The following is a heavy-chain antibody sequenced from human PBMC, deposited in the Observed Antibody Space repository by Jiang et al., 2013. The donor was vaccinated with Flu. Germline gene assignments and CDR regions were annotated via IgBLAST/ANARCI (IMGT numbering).Heavy chain of an antibody. J-gene: IGHJ4*02. Sequence: CKTSGYTFTTFHLHWVRQAPGQGLEWMGIINPAGGSTAYAQRFRGRVTMTRDTSTNTVYMDLSSLTSEDTAVYFCARSVEGRPTYYFDDTGFWGYFDYWGQGTLVTVSS. CDR3: ARSVEGRPTYYFDDTGFWGYFDY. CDR2: INPAGGST. CDR1: GYTFTTFH. D-gene: IGHD3-9*01. V-gene: IGHV1-46*01.